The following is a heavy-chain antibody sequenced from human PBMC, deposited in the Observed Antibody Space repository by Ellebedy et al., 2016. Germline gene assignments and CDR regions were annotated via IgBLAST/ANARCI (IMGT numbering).Heavy chain of an antibody. Sequence: GGSLRLSCAASGFTFSSYSMNWVRQAPGKGLEWVSSISRSSSYIYYADSVKGRFTISRDNAKNSLFLQMNSLRAEDTAVYFCARDVLMTTVTTGGFDYWGQGTLVTVSS. V-gene: IGHV3-21*01. D-gene: IGHD4-11*01. J-gene: IGHJ4*02. CDR3: ARDVLMTTVTTGGFDY. CDR1: GFTFSSYS. CDR2: ISRSSSYI.